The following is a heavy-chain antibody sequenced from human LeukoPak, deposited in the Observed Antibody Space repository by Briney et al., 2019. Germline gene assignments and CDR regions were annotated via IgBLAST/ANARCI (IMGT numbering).Heavy chain of an antibody. CDR3: AKGDASPVHLLTGH. J-gene: IGHJ4*02. CDR2: ISGSGGNT. V-gene: IGHV3-23*01. CDR1: GFTLSSYA. Sequence: GGSLRLSCAASGFTLSSYAMTWVRQAPGKGLEGVTGISGSGGNTYYADSVKGRFTISRDNSKNTLCLQMNSLRAEDTAVYYCAKGDASPVHLLTGHWGQGTLVTVSS. D-gene: IGHD3-9*01.